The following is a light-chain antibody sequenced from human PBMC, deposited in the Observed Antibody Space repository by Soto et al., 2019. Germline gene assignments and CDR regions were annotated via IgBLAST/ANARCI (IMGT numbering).Light chain of an antibody. CDR3: SLYTTSNTRQIV. CDR1: SSDVGGYNY. V-gene: IGLV2-14*03. J-gene: IGLJ1*01. CDR2: DVI. Sequence: QSVLTQPASVSGSPGQSITISCTGTSSDVGGYNYVSWYQHHPGKAPKLLIYDVINRPSGISNRFSGSKSDNTASLTISGIQPEDEADYYCSLYTTSNTRQIVFGTGTKVTVL.